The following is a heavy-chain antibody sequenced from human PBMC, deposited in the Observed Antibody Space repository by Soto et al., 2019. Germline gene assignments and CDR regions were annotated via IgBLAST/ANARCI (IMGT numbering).Heavy chain of an antibody. CDR1: GFTFSSYA. CDR2: ISGSGGST. D-gene: IGHD4-4*01. J-gene: IGHJ6*02. Sequence: HPGGSLRLSCAASGFTFSSYAMSWVRQAPGKGLEWVSAISGSGGSTYYADSVKGRFTISRDNSKNTLYLQMNSLRAEDTAVYYCAKDLYRVYSKLARRPYYYGMDVWGQGTTVTVSS. V-gene: IGHV3-23*01. CDR3: AKDLYRVYSKLARRPYYYGMDV.